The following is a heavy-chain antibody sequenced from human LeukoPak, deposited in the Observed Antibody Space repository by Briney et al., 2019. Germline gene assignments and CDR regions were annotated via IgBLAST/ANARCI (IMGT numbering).Heavy chain of an antibody. J-gene: IGHJ4*02. CDR2: MNPNSGNT. D-gene: IGHD4-23*01. V-gene: IGHV1-8*03. CDR1: GYTFTSYG. Sequence: GASVKVSCKASGYTFTSYGINWVRQATGQGLEWMGWMNPNSGNTGYAQKFQGRVTITRNTSISTAYMELSSLRSEDTAVYYCARSRPNDYGDKPFDYWGQGTLVTVSS. CDR3: ARSRPNDYGDKPFDY.